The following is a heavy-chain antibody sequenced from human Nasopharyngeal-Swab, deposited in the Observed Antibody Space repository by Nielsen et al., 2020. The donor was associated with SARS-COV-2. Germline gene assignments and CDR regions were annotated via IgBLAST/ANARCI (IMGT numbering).Heavy chain of an antibody. Sequence: GESLKISCAASGFTFSSYWMSWVRQAPGKGLEWVANIKQDGSEKYYVDSVKGRFTISRDNAKNSLYLQMNSLRAEDTAVYYCARVESSSRYFQHWGQGTLVTVSS. CDR2: IKQDGSEK. CDR1: GFTFSSYW. D-gene: IGHD6-13*01. V-gene: IGHV3-7*01. J-gene: IGHJ1*01. CDR3: ARVESSSRYFQH.